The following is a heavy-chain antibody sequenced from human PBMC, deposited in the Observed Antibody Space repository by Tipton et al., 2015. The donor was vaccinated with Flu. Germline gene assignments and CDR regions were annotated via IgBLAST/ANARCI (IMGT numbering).Heavy chain of an antibody. D-gene: IGHD3-10*01. V-gene: IGHV4-4*07. CDR2: IYSSGST. CDR3: ARFSVRGESDY. J-gene: IGHJ4*02. Sequence: LRLSCTVSGGSISSYYWSWIRQSAGKGLEWIGRIYSSGSTNYNPSLKSRVTMSVDTSKNQFSLKMSSVTAADTAVYYCARFSVRGESDYWGQGTLVTVSS. CDR1: GGSISSYY.